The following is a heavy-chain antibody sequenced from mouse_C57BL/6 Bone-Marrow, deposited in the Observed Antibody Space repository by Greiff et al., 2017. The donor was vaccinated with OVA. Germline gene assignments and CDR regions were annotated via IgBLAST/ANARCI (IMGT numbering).Heavy chain of an antibody. J-gene: IGHJ1*03. CDR3: ARYFDV. CDR2: IDPSDSYT. V-gene: IGHV1-50*01. CDR1: GYTFTSYW. Sequence: QVQLQQPGAELVKPGASVKLSCKASGYTFTSYWMQWVKQRPGQGLEWIGEIDPSDSYTTYNQKFKGKATLTVDTSSSTAYMQLSSLTSEDSAVYYCARYFDVWGTGTTVTVSS.